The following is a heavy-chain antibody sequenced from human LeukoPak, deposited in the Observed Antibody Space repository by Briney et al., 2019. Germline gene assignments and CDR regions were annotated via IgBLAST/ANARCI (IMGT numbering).Heavy chain of an antibody. V-gene: IGHV3-30*18. CDR3: AKDDCSSTSCYAFDY. CDR1: GFTFSSYG. Sequence: GRSLRLSCAASGFTFSSYGMHWVRQAPGKGLEWVAVISYDGSNKYYADSVKGRFTISRDNSKNTLYLQMNSPRAEDTAVYYCAKDDCSSTSCYAFDYWGQGTLVTVSS. J-gene: IGHJ4*02. D-gene: IGHD2-2*01. CDR2: ISYDGSNK.